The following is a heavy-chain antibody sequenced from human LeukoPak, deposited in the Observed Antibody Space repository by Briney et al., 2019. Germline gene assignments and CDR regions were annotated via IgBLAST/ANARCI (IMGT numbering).Heavy chain of an antibody. V-gene: IGHV3-7*01. D-gene: IGHD2-15*01. CDR1: RFPFSNYW. Sequence: GGSLRLSCAASRFPFSNYWMSWVRQAPGKGREWVANINQDGSEKFYVDSVKGRFTISRDNAKNSLYLQFNSLRAEDTAVYYCARERASGYCSGGGCYGYFDYWGQGTLVIVSS. CDR2: INQDGSEK. J-gene: IGHJ4*02. CDR3: ARERASGYCSGGGCYGYFDY.